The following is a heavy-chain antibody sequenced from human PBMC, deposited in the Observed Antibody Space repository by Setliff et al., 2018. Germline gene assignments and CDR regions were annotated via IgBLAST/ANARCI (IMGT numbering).Heavy chain of an antibody. CDR3: ASPPSYYGSGTYTL. D-gene: IGHD3-10*01. Sequence: SETLSLTCTVSGGSISSHYWSWIRQPPGKGLEWIGYIYYSGSTNYNPSLKSRVTISLDTSKNQFSLRLSSVTAADTAVYYCASPPSYYGSGTYTLWGQGTLVTVSS. CDR1: GGSISSHY. V-gene: IGHV4-59*11. CDR2: IYYSGST. J-gene: IGHJ4*02.